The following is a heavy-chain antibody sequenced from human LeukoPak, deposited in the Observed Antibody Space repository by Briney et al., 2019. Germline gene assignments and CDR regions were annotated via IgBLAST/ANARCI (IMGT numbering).Heavy chain of an antibody. J-gene: IGHJ4*02. Sequence: GALVKVSCKASGGTFSSYAISWVRQAPGQGLEWMGRIIPILGIANYAQKFQGRVTITADKSTSTAYMELSSLRSEDTAVYYCARSIAVAGTKTDYWGQGTLVTVSS. CDR1: GGTFSSYA. V-gene: IGHV1-69*04. D-gene: IGHD6-19*01. CDR2: IIPILGIA. CDR3: ARSIAVAGTKTDY.